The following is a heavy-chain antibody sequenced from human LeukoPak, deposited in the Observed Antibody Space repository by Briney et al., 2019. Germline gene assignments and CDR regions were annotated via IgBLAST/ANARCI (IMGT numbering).Heavy chain of an antibody. CDR3: HCGYPTIYDAFDI. D-gene: IGHD3-22*01. V-gene: IGHV3-53*01. Sequence: HPGGSLRLSCAASGFTFSSYAMSWVRQAPGKGLEWVSVIYSGGSTYYADSVKGRFTISRDNSKNTLYLQMNSLRAEDTAVYYCHCGYPTIYDAFDIWGQGTMVTVSS. J-gene: IGHJ3*02. CDR2: IYSGGST. CDR1: GFTFSSYA.